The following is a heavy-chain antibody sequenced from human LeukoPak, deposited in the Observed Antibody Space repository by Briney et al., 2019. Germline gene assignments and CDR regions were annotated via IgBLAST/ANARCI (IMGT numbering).Heavy chain of an antibody. CDR2: IHHSGST. CDR3: ATRKLGNDY. CDR1: GDSISSNNW. V-gene: IGHV4-4*02. J-gene: IGHJ4*02. D-gene: IGHD7-27*01. Sequence: PSETLSLTCAVSGDSISSNNWWSWVRQPPGEGLEWIGEIHHSGSTNFNPSLESRVTISVDTSKNQFSLKLNSVTAADTAVYYCATRKLGNDYWGQGTLVTVSS.